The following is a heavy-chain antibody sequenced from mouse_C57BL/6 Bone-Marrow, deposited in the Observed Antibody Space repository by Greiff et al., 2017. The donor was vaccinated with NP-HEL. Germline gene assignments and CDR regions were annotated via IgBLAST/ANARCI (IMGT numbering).Heavy chain of an antibody. CDR2: IYPRSGNT. D-gene: IGHD1-1*01. CDR1: GYTFTSYG. J-gene: IGHJ4*01. V-gene: IGHV1-81*01. Sequence: QVHVKQSGAELARPGASVKLSCKASGYTFTSYGISWVKQRTGQGLEWIGEIYPRSGNTYYNEKFKGKATLTADKSSSTAYMELRSLTSEDSAVYFCARWYYYGSSYLHYYAMDYWGQGTSVTVSS. CDR3: ARWYYYGSSYLHYYAMDY.